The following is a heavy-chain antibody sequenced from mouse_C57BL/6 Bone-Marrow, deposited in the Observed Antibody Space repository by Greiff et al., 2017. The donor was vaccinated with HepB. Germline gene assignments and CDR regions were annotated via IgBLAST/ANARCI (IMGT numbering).Heavy chain of an antibody. CDR1: GYTFTSYW. CDR3: ESEDYYVPFDY. V-gene: IGHV1-61*01. J-gene: IGHJ2*01. CDR2: IYPSDSET. Sequence: VQLQQPGAELVRPGSSVKLSCKASGYTFTSYWMDWVKQRPGQGLEWIGNIYPSDSETHYNQKFKDKATLTADKSSSTAYMQLSSLTAEDSAVYDCESEDYYVPFDYWGQGTTLTVSS. D-gene: IGHD1-1*01.